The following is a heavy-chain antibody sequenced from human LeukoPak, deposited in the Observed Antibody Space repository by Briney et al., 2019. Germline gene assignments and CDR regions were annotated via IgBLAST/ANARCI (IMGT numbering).Heavy chain of an antibody. CDR1: GFTFDDYA. Sequence: PGGSLRLSCAASGFTFDDYAMHWVRQAPGKGLEWVSGISWNSGSIGYADSVKGRFTISRDNAKNSLYLQMNSLRAEDTALYYCAKGNQYSSGCSLYFDYWGQGTLVTVSS. V-gene: IGHV3-9*01. CDR3: AKGNQYSSGCSLYFDY. CDR2: ISWNSGSI. D-gene: IGHD6-19*01. J-gene: IGHJ4*02.